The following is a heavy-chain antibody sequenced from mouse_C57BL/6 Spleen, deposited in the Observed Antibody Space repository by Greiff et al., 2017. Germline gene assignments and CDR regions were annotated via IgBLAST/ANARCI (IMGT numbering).Heavy chain of an antibody. D-gene: IGHD2-4*01. V-gene: IGHV2-2*01. Sequence: QVQLQQSGPGLVQPSQSLSITCPVSGFSLTSYGVHWFRHSPGTGLEWLGVIWSGGSTDYNAAFISRLSISKDNSKSQVFFKMNSLQADDTAIYYCARYDYDGYFDVWGTGTTVTASS. CDR3: ARYDYDGYFDV. J-gene: IGHJ1*03. CDR2: IWSGGST. CDR1: GFSLTSYG.